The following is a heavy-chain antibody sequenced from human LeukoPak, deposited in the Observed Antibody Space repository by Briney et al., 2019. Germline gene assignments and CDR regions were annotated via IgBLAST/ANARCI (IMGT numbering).Heavy chain of an antibody. CDR3: ARVVRGATGSDY. V-gene: IGHV4-59*01. J-gene: IGHJ4*02. Sequence: SETLSLTCTVSGASISDYYWSWSRQPPGKGLEWIGYIYYSGSTNYNPSLKSRVTLSVDTSKNQFSMKLSSVTAADTAVYYCARVVRGATGSDYWGQGTLVTVSS. CDR1: GASISDYY. CDR2: IYYSGST. D-gene: IGHD1-26*01.